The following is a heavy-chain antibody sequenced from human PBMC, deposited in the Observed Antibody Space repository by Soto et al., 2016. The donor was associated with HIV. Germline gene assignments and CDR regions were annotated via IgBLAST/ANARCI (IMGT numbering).Heavy chain of an antibody. CDR1: GGSINSGGYY. CDR3: ARVVHYYRSSSKFELT. CDR2: IYYSGST. V-gene: IGHV4-31*03. D-gene: IGHD3-10*01. J-gene: IGHJ4*02. Sequence: QVQLQESGPGLVKPSQTLSLTCTVSGGSINSGGYYWSWIRQHPGKGLEWIGYIYYSGSTYYNPSLESRVTISLDTSKNRFSLKLTSVTAADTAMYYCARVVHYYRSSSKFELTWGQGNPGSTVSS.